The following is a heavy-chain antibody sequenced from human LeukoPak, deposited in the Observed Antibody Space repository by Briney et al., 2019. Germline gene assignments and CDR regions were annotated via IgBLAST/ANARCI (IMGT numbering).Heavy chain of an antibody. CDR3: AKSSTMIVVVITLGLDY. Sequence: GGSLRLSCAASGFTFSSYAMSWVRQAPGKGLEWVSAISGSGGSTYYADSVKGRFTISRDNSKNTLYLQMNSLRAEDTAVYYCAKSSTMIVVVITLGLDYWGQGTLVTASS. CDR2: ISGSGGST. D-gene: IGHD3-22*01. J-gene: IGHJ4*02. CDR1: GFTFSSYA. V-gene: IGHV3-23*01.